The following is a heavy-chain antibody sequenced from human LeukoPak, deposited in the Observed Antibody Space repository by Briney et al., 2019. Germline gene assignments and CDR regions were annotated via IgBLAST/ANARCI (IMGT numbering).Heavy chain of an antibody. V-gene: IGHV3-7*01. J-gene: IGHJ4*02. CDR2: IKQDGSEK. D-gene: IGHD3-22*01. Sequence: GGSLRLSCAASGFRFSSHWINWVRQGPGKGLEWVAKIKQDGSEKKYVDSVMGRFTISRDNAKNSLYLQMNSLRVEDTAVYYCARVKGWYYYDSSGPGDYWGQGTLVTVSS. CDR3: ARVKGWYYYDSSGPGDY. CDR1: GFRFSSHW.